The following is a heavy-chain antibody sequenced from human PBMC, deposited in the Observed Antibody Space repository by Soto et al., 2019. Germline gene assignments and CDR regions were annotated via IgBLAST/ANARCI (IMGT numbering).Heavy chain of an antibody. J-gene: IGHJ6*02. D-gene: IGHD2-2*01. V-gene: IGHV1-46*04. CDR1: GYTFTSYY. CDR3: ATDCISTSWYHYYYGMDV. CDR2: INPSGGST. Sequence: QVQLVQSGAEVKKPGASVKVSCKASGYTFTSYYMHWVRQAPGQGLEWMGIINPSGGSTSYAQKLQGKVTMPRDTYTSTVYAEMSSLRSEATAVYYCATDCISTSWYHYYYGMDVWGQGTTVTVSS.